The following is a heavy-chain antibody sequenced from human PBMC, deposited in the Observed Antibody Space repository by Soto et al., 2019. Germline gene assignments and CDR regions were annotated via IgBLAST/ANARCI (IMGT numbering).Heavy chain of an antibody. CDR2: IYSGGST. CDR1: GLTVSSNY. J-gene: IGHJ4*02. D-gene: IGHD5-18*01. CDR3: ARFSGYPNYYFDY. V-gene: IGHV3-53*01. Sequence: EVQLVESGGGLIQPGGSLRLSCTASGLTVSSNYMNWVRQAPGKGLEWVAVIYSGGSTYYADSVKGRFTISRDSSQNTLFLQMNSLRAEDTAVYYCARFSGYPNYYFDYWGQGTLVTVSS.